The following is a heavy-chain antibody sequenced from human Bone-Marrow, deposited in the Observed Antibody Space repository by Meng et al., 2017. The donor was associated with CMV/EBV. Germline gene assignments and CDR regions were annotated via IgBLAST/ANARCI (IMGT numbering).Heavy chain of an antibody. CDR2: IYYSGST. Sequence: SETLSLTCTVSGGSISSYYWSWIRQPAGKGLEWIGSIYYSGSTYYNPSLKSRVTISVDTSKNQFSLKLSSVTAADTAVYYCARLRGYSGYVDYWGQGTLVTVSS. D-gene: IGHD5-12*01. J-gene: IGHJ4*02. V-gene: IGHV4-59*05. CDR1: GGSISSYY. CDR3: ARLRGYSGYVDY.